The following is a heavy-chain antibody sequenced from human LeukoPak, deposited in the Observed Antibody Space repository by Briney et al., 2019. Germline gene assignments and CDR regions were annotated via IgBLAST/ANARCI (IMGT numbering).Heavy chain of an antibody. CDR2: IRYDGSNK. V-gene: IGHV3-30*02. CDR3: ARDRAQYCSGGSCYSLYWDY. J-gene: IGHJ4*02. Sequence: GGSLRLSCAASGFTFSSYGMHWVRQAPGKGLEWVAFIRYDGSNKYYADSVKGRFTISRDNSKNTLYLQMNSLRAEDTAVYYCARDRAQYCSGGSCYSLYWDYWGQGTLVTASS. D-gene: IGHD2-15*01. CDR1: GFTFSSYG.